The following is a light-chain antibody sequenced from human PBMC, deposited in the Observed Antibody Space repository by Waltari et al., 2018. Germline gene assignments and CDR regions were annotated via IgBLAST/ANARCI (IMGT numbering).Light chain of an antibody. V-gene: IGKV1-NL1*01. CDR3: QQYYIPPYT. Sequence: DIQMTQSPSSLSATVGDTATITCRASQSITNSLAWYQQKPGEAPKLLLYASSRLESGVPSRFSGSGSGTENTLTISRLQPEDFATYYCQQYYIPPYTFGQGTKLEI. J-gene: IGKJ2*01. CDR2: ASS. CDR1: QSITNS.